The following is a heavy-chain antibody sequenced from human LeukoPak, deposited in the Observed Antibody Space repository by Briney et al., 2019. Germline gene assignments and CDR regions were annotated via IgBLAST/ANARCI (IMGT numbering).Heavy chain of an antibody. CDR1: GFTFSSYA. Sequence: PGGSLRLSCAASGFTFSSYAMSWVRQAPGKGREWASAISGSGGSTYYADSVKGRFTISRDNSKNTLYLQMNSLRAEDTAVYYCAKPDIAVAGNFDYWGQGTLVTVSS. J-gene: IGHJ4*02. CDR3: AKPDIAVAGNFDY. V-gene: IGHV3-23*01. D-gene: IGHD6-19*01. CDR2: ISGSGGST.